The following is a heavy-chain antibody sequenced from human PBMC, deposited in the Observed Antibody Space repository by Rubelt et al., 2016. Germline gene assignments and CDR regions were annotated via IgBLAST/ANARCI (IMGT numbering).Heavy chain of an antibody. CDR2: INHSGST. J-gene: IGHJ5*02. D-gene: IGHD3-22*01. Sequence: QVQLQQWGAGLLKPSETLSLTCAVYGGSFSGYYWSWIRQPPGKGLEWIGEINHSGSTNYNPSLKSRVTISVDTSKNQFSRKLSSGTAADTAVYYCARADYYDSSGYHNWFDPWGQGTLVTVSS. CDR1: GGSFSGYY. V-gene: IGHV4-34*01. CDR3: ARADYYDSSGYHNWFDP.